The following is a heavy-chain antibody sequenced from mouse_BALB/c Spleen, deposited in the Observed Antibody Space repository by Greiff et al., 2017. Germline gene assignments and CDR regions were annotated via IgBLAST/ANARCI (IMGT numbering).Heavy chain of an antibody. D-gene: IGHD1-2*01. V-gene: IGHV1S81*02. CDR3: SLRLRAMDY. Sequence: VQLQQSGAELVKPGASVKLSCKASGYTFTSYYMYWVKQRPGQGLEWIGEINPSNGGTNFNEKFKSKATLTVDKSSSTAYMQLSSLTSEDSAVYSCSLRLRAMDYWGQGTSVTVSS. J-gene: IGHJ4*01. CDR1: GYTFTSYY. CDR2: INPSNGGT.